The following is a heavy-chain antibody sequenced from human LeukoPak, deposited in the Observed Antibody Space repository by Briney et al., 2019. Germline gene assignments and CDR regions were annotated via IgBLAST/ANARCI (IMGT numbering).Heavy chain of an antibody. J-gene: IGHJ6*02. Sequence: SVKVSCKASGYTFTSYGISWVRQAPGQGLEWMGGIIPIFGTANYAQKFQGRVTITADESTSTAYMELSSLRSEDTAVYYCARDRLGYCSGGSCYSEPDYGMDVWGQGTTVTVSS. CDR1: GYTFTSYG. CDR3: ARDRLGYCSGGSCYSEPDYGMDV. CDR2: IIPIFGTA. V-gene: IGHV1-69*13. D-gene: IGHD2-15*01.